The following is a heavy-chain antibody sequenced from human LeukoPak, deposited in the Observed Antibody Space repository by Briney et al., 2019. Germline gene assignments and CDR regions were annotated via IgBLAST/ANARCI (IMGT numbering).Heavy chain of an antibody. D-gene: IGHD2-2*01. CDR2: ISAYNGNT. CDR1: GYTITSYG. Sequence: GASVKVSCKASGYTITSYGINWVRQAPGQGLEWMGWISAYNGNTNYAQKLQGRVTMTTDTSTSTAYMELRSLGSDDTAVYYCARVHPYCSRTSCYFHWGQGTLVTVSS. J-gene: IGHJ4*02. V-gene: IGHV1-18*01. CDR3: ARVHPYCSRTSCYFH.